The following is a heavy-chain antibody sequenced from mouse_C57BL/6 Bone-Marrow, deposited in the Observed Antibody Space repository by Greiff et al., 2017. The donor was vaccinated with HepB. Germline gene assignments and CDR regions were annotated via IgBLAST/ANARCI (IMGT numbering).Heavy chain of an antibody. J-gene: IGHJ2*01. CDR3: ARAKGNFY. CDR1: GYTFTSYW. CDR2: IDPSDSYT. V-gene: IGHV1-59*01. Sequence: VQLQQPGAELVRPGTSVKLSCKASGYTFTSYWMHWVKQRPGQGLEWIGVIDPSDSYTNYNQKFKGKATLTVDTSSSTAYMQLSSLTSEDSAVYYCARAKGNFYWGQGTTLTVSS.